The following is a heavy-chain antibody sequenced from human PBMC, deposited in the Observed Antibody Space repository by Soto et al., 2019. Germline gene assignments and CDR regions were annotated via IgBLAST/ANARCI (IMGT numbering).Heavy chain of an antibody. CDR3: AKDLLKSSGWSPVDY. CDR1: GFTFSSYG. D-gene: IGHD6-19*01. J-gene: IGHJ4*02. Sequence: GGSLRLSCAACGFTFSSYGRHWVRQAPGKGLEWVAVISYDGSNKYYADSVKGRFTISRDNSKNTLYLQMNSLRAEDTAVYYCAKDLLKSSGWSPVDYWGQGTLVTVSS. CDR2: ISYDGSNK. V-gene: IGHV3-30*18.